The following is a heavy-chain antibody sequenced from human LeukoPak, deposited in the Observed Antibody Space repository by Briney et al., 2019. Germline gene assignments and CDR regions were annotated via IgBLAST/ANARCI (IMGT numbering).Heavy chain of an antibody. CDR3: ARWSSSSYFDY. D-gene: IGHD6-6*01. Sequence: ASVKVSCKASGYTFTSYDINWVRQATGQGLEWMGWMNPNSGSTGYAQKFQGRVTITRNTSISTAYMELSSLRSEDTAVYYCARWSSSSYFDYWGQGTLVTVSS. V-gene: IGHV1-8*03. CDR1: GYTFTSYD. J-gene: IGHJ4*02. CDR2: MNPNSGST.